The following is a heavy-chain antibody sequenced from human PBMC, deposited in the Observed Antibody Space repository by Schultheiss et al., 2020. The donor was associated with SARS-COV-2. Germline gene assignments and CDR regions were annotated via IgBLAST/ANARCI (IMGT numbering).Heavy chain of an antibody. CDR3: ARGHSGNYYTGLNHFDY. D-gene: IGHD1-26*01. V-gene: IGHV3-21*04. CDR2: ISSSSPYT. CDR1: GFPFVTYG. Sequence: GESLKISCVTSGFPFVTYGMSWVRQAPGKGLEWVSAISSSSPYTNYVDSVKGRFTISRDNAKNSLYLQMNSLRAEDTAVYYCARGHSGNYYTGLNHFDYWGQGTLVTVSS. J-gene: IGHJ4*02.